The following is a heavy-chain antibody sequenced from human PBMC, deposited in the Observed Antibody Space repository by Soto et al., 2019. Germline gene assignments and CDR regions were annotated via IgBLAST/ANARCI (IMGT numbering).Heavy chain of an antibody. Sequence: QAQLVESGGGVVQPGRSLKLSCAASGLTFSHHGMHWVRQAPGKGLEWVAIIWYDGSNQYYADSVKGRCTISRDNSKNTLYLHINSLRVEDTAVYFCARDGGYCSGGTCFLTRDIDHWGQGTLVTVAS. CDR3: ARDGGYCSGGTCFLTRDIDH. J-gene: IGHJ4*02. CDR1: GLTFSHHG. D-gene: IGHD2-15*01. CDR2: IWYDGSNQ. V-gene: IGHV3-33*01.